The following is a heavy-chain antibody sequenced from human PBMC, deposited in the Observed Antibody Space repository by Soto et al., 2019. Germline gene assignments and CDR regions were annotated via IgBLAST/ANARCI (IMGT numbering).Heavy chain of an antibody. CDR3: ARLGHSELRFLEWLLSAIDY. D-gene: IGHD3-3*01. CDR2: IYYSGST. CDR1: GGSISSSSYY. J-gene: IGHJ4*02. V-gene: IGHV4-39*01. Sequence: SETLSLTCTVSGGSISSSSYYWGWIRQPPGKGLEWIGSIYYSGSTYYNPSLKSRVTISVDTSKNQFSLKLSSVTAADTAVYYCARLGHSELRFLEWLLSAIDYWGQGTLVTVSS.